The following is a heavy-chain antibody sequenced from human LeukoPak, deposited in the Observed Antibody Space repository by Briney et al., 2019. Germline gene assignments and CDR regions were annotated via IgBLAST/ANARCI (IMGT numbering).Heavy chain of an antibody. CDR1: GFTFSSFE. CDR2: ISTSGSTT. J-gene: IGHJ4*02. CDR3: VREMGGYPFDH. V-gene: IGHV3-48*03. D-gene: IGHD5-12*01. Sequence: GGSLRLSCAASGFTFSSFEMNWVRQAPGKGLEGVSYISTSGSTTYYADSVKGRFTISRDNAKNSLYLQMNSLRAEDTAIYYCVREMGGYPFDHWGQGTLVTVSS.